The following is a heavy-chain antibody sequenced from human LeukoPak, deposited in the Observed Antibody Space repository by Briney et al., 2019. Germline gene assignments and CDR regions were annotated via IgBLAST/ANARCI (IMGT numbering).Heavy chain of an antibody. D-gene: IGHD3-16*01. V-gene: IGHV1-2*02. Sequence: GASVKVSCKASGYTFTGYYMHWVRQAPGQGLEWMAWINPNSGATNYAQKFQGRVTMTGDPSINTAYMELSRLTSDDTAVYYCARSQTKFGTFDYWGQGTLVTVSS. J-gene: IGHJ4*02. CDR2: INPNSGAT. CDR3: ARSQTKFGTFDY. CDR1: GYTFTGYY.